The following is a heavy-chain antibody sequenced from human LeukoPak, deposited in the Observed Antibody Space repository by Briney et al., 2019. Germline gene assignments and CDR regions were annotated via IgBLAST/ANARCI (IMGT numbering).Heavy chain of an antibody. CDR3: ARAPHAFDI. CDR1: GFTFDDYG. CDR2: ITWNGDTT. J-gene: IGHJ3*02. V-gene: IGHV3-20*04. Sequence: PGGSLRLSCVASGFTFDDYGMNWVCQAPGKGLEWVSAITWNGDTTYYADSVRGRFTISRDNAKNSLYLQMNSLRAEDTALYFCARAPHAFDIWGQGTMVTVSS.